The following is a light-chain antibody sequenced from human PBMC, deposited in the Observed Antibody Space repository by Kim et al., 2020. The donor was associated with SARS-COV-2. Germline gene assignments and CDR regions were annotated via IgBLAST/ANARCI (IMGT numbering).Light chain of an antibody. V-gene: IGLV10-54*01. CDR3: SAWDSSLSAWV. Sequence: RNTATLTRPGNSNNVGNQGAAWLQQHQDHPPKLLSYRNNNRPSGISERLSASRSGNTASLTITGLQPEDEADYYCSAWDSSLSAWVFGGGTQLTVL. CDR1: SNNVGNQG. CDR2: RNN. J-gene: IGLJ3*02.